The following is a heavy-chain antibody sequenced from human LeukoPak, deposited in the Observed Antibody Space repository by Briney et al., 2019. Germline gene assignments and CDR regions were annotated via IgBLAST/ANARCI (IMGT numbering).Heavy chain of an antibody. CDR1: GGTFSSYA. D-gene: IGHD5-18*01. CDR2: IIPIFGTA. CDR3: ARVSSYGYRFYFYGMGV. V-gene: IGHV1-69*13. J-gene: IGHJ6*02. Sequence: SVKVSCKASGGTFSSYAISWVRQAPGQGLEWMGGIIPIFGTANYAQKFQGRVTITADESTSTAYMELSSLRSEDTAVYYCARVSSYGYRFYFYGMGVWGQGTTVTVSS.